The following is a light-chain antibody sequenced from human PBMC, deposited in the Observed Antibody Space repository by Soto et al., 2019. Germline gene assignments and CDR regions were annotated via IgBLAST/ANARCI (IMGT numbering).Light chain of an antibody. CDR2: GAS. CDR1: QSVSSN. V-gene: IGKV3-20*01. Sequence: IVLTQSPATLSVSPGERATLSCRASQSVSSNLAWHQQRPGQAPRLLIYGASSRATGIPVRFSGSGSETDFTLTITRLEPEDFAVYYCQQYSSSRTFGQGTKVDIK. CDR3: QQYSSSRT. J-gene: IGKJ1*01.